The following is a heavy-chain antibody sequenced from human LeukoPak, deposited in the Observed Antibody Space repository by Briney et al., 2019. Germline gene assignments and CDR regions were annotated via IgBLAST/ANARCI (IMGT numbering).Heavy chain of an antibody. D-gene: IGHD3-22*01. J-gene: IGHJ4*02. CDR3: ARGHYDSSGYYVSWGY. CDR2: INHSGST. Sequence: SETLSLTCAVHGGSFSGYYWSWIRQPPGKGLEWIGEINHSGSTNYNPSLKSRVTISVDTSKNQFSLKLSSVTAADTAVYYCARGHYDSSGYYVSWGYWGQGTLVTVSS. CDR1: GGSFSGYY. V-gene: IGHV4-34*01.